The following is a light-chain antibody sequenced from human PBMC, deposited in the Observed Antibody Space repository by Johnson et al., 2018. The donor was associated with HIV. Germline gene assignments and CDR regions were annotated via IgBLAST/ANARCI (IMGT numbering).Light chain of an antibody. CDR3: GTWDSSLSGV. V-gene: IGLV1-51*01. Sequence: QSVLTQPPSVSAAPGQKVTISCSGSSSNIGNNYVSWYQQLQGTAPKLLIYDNNKRPSGIPDRFSGSKSGTSATLGITGLRTGDEADYYCGTWDSSLSGVFGTGTKVTVL. CDR1: SSNIGNNY. J-gene: IGLJ1*01. CDR2: DNN.